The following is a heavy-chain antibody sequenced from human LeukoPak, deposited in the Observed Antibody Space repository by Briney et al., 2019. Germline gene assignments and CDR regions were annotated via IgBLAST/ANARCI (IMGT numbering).Heavy chain of an antibody. V-gene: IGHV3-21*01. Sequence: GGSLRLSCAASGFTFSSYSMNWVRQAPGKGLEWVSSISSSSSYIYYADSVKGRFTISRDNAKNSLYLQMNSLRAEDTAVYYCARSGRYRYSSSWYAGDYWGQGTLVTVSS. D-gene: IGHD6-13*01. CDR3: ARSGRYRYSSSWYAGDY. J-gene: IGHJ4*02. CDR2: ISSSSSYI. CDR1: GFTFSSYS.